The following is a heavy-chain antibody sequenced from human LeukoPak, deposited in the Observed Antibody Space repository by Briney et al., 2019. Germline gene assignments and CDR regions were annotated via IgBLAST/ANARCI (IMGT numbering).Heavy chain of an antibody. D-gene: IGHD3-22*01. Sequence: PSETLSLTCTVSGGSISSSSYYWGWIRQPPGKGLEWIGSIYYSGSTYYNPSLKSRVTISVDTSKNQFSLKLGSVTAADTAVYYCARVGRGYYYDSSGPPAHFDYWGQGTLVTVSS. CDR3: ARVGRGYYYDSSGPPAHFDY. V-gene: IGHV4-39*07. CDR2: IYYSGST. CDR1: GGSISSSSYY. J-gene: IGHJ4*02.